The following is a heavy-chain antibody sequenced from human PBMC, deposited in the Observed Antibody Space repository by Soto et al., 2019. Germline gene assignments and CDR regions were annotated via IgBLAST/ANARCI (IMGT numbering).Heavy chain of an antibody. CDR1: GGYISGYS. V-gene: IGHV4-4*07. Sequence: SETLSLTCTVSGGYISGYSWIWIRQPAGKGLEWIGHIYPSGSTSYNPSLRSRVTMSLDTSSNQIFLNLTSVTAADTAVCYCVRGRSYSVYDFWGPGTLVTVSS. D-gene: IGHD5-12*01. CDR2: IYPSGST. J-gene: IGHJ4*02. CDR3: VRGRSYSVYDF.